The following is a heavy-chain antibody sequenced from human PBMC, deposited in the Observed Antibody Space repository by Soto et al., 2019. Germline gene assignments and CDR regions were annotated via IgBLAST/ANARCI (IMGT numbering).Heavy chain of an antibody. V-gene: IGHV3-30*03. CDR3: ARELFVDGRGHFDH. D-gene: IGHD3-22*01. CDR2: ISYNGNKK. Sequence: QVQLVESGGGVVQPGGSLRLSCAASGFAFSTSVIHWVRQAPGKGLEWMAHISYNGNKKHYADSVKGRFTVSRDISESTLYLQMNSLRAEDTAVYYCARELFVDGRGHFDHWGQGTLVSVSS. J-gene: IGHJ4*02. CDR1: GFAFSTSV.